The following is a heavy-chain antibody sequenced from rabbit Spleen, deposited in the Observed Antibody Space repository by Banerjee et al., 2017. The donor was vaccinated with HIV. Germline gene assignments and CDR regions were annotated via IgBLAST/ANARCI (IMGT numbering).Heavy chain of an antibody. Sequence: QEQLEESGGGLVKPEGPLTLTCTASGFSFSSGYWICWVRQAPGKGLEWIACLYAGSSGSTYYASWAKGRFTISKTSSTTVTLQMTSLTAADTATYFCAREITSDYFNLWGQGTLVTVS. CDR1: GFSFSSGYW. V-gene: IGHV1S45*01. J-gene: IGHJ4*01. D-gene: IGHD1-1*01. CDR3: AREITSDYFNL. CDR2: LYAGSSGST.